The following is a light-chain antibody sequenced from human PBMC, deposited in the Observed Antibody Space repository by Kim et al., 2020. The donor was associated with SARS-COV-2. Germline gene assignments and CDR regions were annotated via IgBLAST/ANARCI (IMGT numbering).Light chain of an antibody. CDR2: GKN. J-gene: IGLJ2*01. Sequence: ALGQTVRITCQGDSLRTYCASWYQQRPGQAPILVIYGKNNRPSGIPDRFSGSSAGNTASLTVTGAQAVDEADYYCSSRDNSGDHVVFGGGTQLTVL. CDR3: SSRDNSGDHVV. V-gene: IGLV3-19*01. CDR1: SLRTYC.